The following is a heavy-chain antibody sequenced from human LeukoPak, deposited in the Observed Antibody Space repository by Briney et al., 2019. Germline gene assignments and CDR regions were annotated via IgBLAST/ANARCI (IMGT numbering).Heavy chain of an antibody. V-gene: IGHV4-34*01. Sequence: LSETLSLTCAVYGGSFSGYYWSWIRQPPGKGLEWIGEINHSGSTNYNPSLKSRVTISVDTSKNQFSLKLSSVTAADTAVYYCARRIVVVVAASRMRRAGTKGWFDPWGQGTLVTVSS. D-gene: IGHD2-15*01. J-gene: IGHJ5*02. CDR2: INHSGST. CDR1: GGSFSGYY. CDR3: ARRIVVVVAASRMRRAGTKGWFDP.